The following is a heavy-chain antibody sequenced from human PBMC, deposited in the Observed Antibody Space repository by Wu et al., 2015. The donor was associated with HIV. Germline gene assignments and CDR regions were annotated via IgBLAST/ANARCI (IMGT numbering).Heavy chain of an antibody. D-gene: IGHD3-10*01. CDR3: ARGSTLGSYYGSGSYYTPFDY. Sequence: QVQLVQSGAEVKKPGASVKVSCKASGYTFTSYYMHWVRQAPGQGLEWMGIINPSGGSTSYAQKFQGRVTMTWDTSTTTVYMELSSLRSEDTAVYYCARGSTLGSYYGSGSYYTPFDYWGQGTLVTVSS. J-gene: IGHJ4*02. CDR2: INPSGGST. CDR1: GYTFTSYY. V-gene: IGHV1-46*01.